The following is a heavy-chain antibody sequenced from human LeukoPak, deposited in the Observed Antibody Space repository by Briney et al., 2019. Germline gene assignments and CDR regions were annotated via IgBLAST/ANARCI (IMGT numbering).Heavy chain of an antibody. Sequence: PSETLSLTCTVSGGSISGHYWSWIRQPAGKGLEWIGRIYTSGSTNYNPSLKSRVTMSLDTSKNQFSLNLTSVTAADTAVYSCARIRDSSGYYLGAFDVWGQGTMVTVSS. CDR3: ARIRDSSGYYLGAFDV. D-gene: IGHD3-22*01. CDR2: IYTSGST. CDR1: GGSISGHY. J-gene: IGHJ3*01. V-gene: IGHV4-4*07.